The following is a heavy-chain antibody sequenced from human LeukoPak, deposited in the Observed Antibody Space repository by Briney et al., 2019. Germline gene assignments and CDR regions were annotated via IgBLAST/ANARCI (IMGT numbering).Heavy chain of an antibody. CDR2: IYTSGST. D-gene: IGHD2-21*02. V-gene: IGHV4-4*07. J-gene: IGHJ3*02. Sequence: SETLSLTCTVSGGSISSYYWSWIRQPAGKGLEWIGRIYTSGSTNYNPSLKSRVTMSVDTSKNQFSLKLSSVTAADTAVYYCARELLSEGWRHYDAFDIWGQGTMVTVSS. CDR3: ARELLSEGWRHYDAFDI. CDR1: GGSISSYY.